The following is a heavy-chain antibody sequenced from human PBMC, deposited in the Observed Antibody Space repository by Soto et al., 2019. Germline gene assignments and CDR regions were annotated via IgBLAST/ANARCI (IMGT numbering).Heavy chain of an antibody. Sequence: QVQLVESGGGVVQPGRSLRLSCVSSGFTFSSYDVHWVRQAPGKGLEWVALISFDGNRKYYAESVKGRFTVSRDNSKHRLYVEVNSLRPEDTAVYYCARGKSGSYALDYWGQGTLVTVSS. J-gene: IGHJ4*02. D-gene: IGHD1-26*01. CDR1: GFTFSSYD. CDR3: ARGKSGSYALDY. V-gene: IGHV3-30-3*01. CDR2: ISFDGNRK.